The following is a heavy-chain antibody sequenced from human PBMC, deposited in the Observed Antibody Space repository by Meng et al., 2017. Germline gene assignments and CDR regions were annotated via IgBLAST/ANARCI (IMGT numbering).Heavy chain of an antibody. J-gene: IGHJ3*02. V-gene: IGHV3-9*01. Sequence: SCAASGFTFDDYAMHWVRQAPGKGLEWVSGISWNSGSIGYADSVKGRFTISRDNAKNSLYLQMNSLRAEDTALYYCAKDRGSGWYFGAFDIWGQGAMVTVSS. D-gene: IGHD6-19*01. CDR3: AKDRGSGWYFGAFDI. CDR2: ISWNSGSI. CDR1: GFTFDDYA.